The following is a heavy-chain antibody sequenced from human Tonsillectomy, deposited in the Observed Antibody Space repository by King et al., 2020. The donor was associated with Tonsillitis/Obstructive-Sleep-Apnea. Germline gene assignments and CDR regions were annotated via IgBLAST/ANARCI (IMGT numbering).Heavy chain of an antibody. V-gene: IGHV4-59*01. CDR3: ARDMVLEAGGDAFDI. Sequence: VQLQESGPGLVKPSETLSLTCTVSGGSISSYYWSWIRQPPGKGLDWIGYIYYSGSTNYNPSLKSRVTISVDTSKNQFSLKLSFVTAADTAVYYCARDMVLEAGGDAFDIWGQGTMVTVSS. CDR1: GGSISSYY. D-gene: IGHD2-8*01. J-gene: IGHJ3*02. CDR2: IYYSGST.